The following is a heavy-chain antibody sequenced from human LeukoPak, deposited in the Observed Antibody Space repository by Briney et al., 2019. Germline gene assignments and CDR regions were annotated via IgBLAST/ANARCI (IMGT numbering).Heavy chain of an antibody. CDR2: ISGSGNAT. V-gene: IGHV3-23*01. Sequence: GGSLRLSCAASRFTFSSNAMSWVRQAPGKGLEWVSTISGSGNATYYAESVKGQFTISRDNSKNTLYLQMNSLRAEDTAVYYCAKDVGYCGSTSCYFSYWGQGTLVTVAS. D-gene: IGHD2-2*01. J-gene: IGHJ4*02. CDR3: AKDVGYCGSTSCYFSY. CDR1: RFTFSSNA.